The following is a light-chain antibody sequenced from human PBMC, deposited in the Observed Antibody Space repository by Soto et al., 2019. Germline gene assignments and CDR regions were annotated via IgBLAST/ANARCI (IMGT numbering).Light chain of an antibody. V-gene: IGKV3-20*01. CDR3: QQYGSSRT. CDR2: AAS. CDR1: QSVSSY. Sequence: EIVLTQSPVTLSLSPGERATLSCRASQSVSSYLAWYQQKPGQAPRLLIYAASSRATGIPDRFSGSGSGTDFTLTISRLEPEDFAVYYCQQYGSSRTFGQGTKWIS. J-gene: IGKJ1*01.